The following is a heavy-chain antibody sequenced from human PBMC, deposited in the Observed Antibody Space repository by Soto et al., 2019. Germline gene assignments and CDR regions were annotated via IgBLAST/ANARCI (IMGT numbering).Heavy chain of an antibody. V-gene: IGHV5-51*01. CDR2: IYPADSDT. D-gene: IGHD6-19*01. Sequence: GESLKISCKGSGYSFASYWIAWVRQMPGKGLEWMGIIYPADSDTGYSPSFQGQVTISADKSISTAYLQWSSLKASDTAMYYCAKQEGQWLVDYWGQGTLVTVSP. CDR1: GYSFASYW. J-gene: IGHJ4*02. CDR3: AKQEGQWLVDY.